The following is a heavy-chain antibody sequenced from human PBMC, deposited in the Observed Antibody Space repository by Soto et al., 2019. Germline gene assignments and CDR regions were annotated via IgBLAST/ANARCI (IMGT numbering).Heavy chain of an antibody. CDR1: GYTFTHYY. CDR2: INPASGST. CDR3: ARDLAAGDH. D-gene: IGHD6-13*01. J-gene: IGHJ4*02. Sequence: QVQLVQSGAEVKKPGASVKLSCRTSGYTFTHYYIHWVRQAPGQGLEWLAIINPASGSTNYAQDFKGRVTKTIDTSTTTVDMELSGLRAEDTAIFYWARDLAAGDHWSKGTLVSVSS. V-gene: IGHV1-46*01.